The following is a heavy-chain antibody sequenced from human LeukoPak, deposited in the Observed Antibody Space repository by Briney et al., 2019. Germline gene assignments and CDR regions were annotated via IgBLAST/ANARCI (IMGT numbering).Heavy chain of an antibody. V-gene: IGHV3-49*04. CDR2: FKSKATGGTT. Sequence: GGSLRLSFTVPGFTLGDAARGWVRQAPGRGLGRDGSFKSKATGGTTEYAASVKGRFTISRDDSKSIAYLQMNSLITEDTAVYYCTRGYSIDYWRQGTLVTVSS. D-gene: IGHD4-11*01. CDR1: GFTLGDAA. CDR3: TRGYSIDY. J-gene: IGHJ4*02.